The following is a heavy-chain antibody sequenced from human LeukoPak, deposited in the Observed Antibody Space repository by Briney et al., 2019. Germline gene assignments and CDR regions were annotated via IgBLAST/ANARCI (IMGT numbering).Heavy chain of an antibody. CDR3: ARGYYYGSGGPLDY. J-gene: IGHJ4*02. V-gene: IGHV4-59*12. D-gene: IGHD3-10*01. CDR1: GGSISSYY. Sequence: SETLSLTCTVSGGSISSYYWSWIRQPPGKGLEWIGYIYYSGSTNYNPSLKSRVTISVDTSKNQFSLKLSSVTAADTAVYYCARGYYYGSGGPLDYWGQGTLVTVSS. CDR2: IYYSGST.